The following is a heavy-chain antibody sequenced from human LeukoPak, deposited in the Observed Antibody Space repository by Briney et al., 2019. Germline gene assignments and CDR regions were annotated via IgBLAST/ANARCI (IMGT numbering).Heavy chain of an antibody. J-gene: IGHJ4*02. D-gene: IGHD5-18*01. CDR1: GFTFGSFA. Sequence: GGSLRLSCEASGFTFGSFAMYWVRQAPGKGLEWIAGIFGSGSSPHYADPVKGRFTISRDNSKNTVYLQINSLRAEDTAVYYCGKTTAGYSSGQKPAWPVDYWGQGTLVTVSS. V-gene: IGHV3-23*01. CDR2: IFGSGSSP. CDR3: GKTTAGYSSGQKPAWPVDY.